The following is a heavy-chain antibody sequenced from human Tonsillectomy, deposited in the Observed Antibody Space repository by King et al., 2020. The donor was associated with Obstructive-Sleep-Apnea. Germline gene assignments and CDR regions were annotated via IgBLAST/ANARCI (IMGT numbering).Heavy chain of an antibody. D-gene: IGHD4-23*01. J-gene: IGHJ3*02. CDR2: IFSNDEK. Sequence: ITLKESGPVLVKPTETLTLTCTVSGFSLSNARIGVSWIRQPPGKALEWLAPIFSNDEKSYSTSLKSRLTISKDTSKSQWVLTMTNMDPVYTATYYCARTGGGNSGNAFDIWGQGTMVTVSS. CDR3: ARTGGGNSGNAFDI. CDR1: GFSLSNARIG. V-gene: IGHV2-26*01.